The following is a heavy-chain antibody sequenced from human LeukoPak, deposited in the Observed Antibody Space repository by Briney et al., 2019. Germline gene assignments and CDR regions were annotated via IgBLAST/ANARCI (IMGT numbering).Heavy chain of an antibody. CDR1: GFPFSIYA. Sequence: GGSLRLSCAASGFPFSIYAMSWARQAPGKGLEWVSGISGSGSSTYYADSVKGRFSISRDNSKNTLFLQMNSLRAEDTAVYYCAKDLSSYSGSYFFDYWGQGTLVTVSS. CDR2: ISGSGSST. V-gene: IGHV3-23*01. CDR3: AKDLSSYSGSYFFDY. J-gene: IGHJ4*02. D-gene: IGHD1-26*01.